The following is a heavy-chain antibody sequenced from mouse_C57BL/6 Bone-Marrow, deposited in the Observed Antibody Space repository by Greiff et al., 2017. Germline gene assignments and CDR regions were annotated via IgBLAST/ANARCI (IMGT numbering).Heavy chain of an antibody. CDR1: GFTFSSYA. Sequence: DVMLVESGGGLVTPGGSLKLSCAASGFTFSSYAMSWFRHTPAKRLSWVATLSDRGSYTYYPHNVTGRFTISRDKAKNNLYLQMSHLKSEDTAMDYCASFRGPYEGGYWGQGTTLTVSS. CDR2: LSDRGSYT. D-gene: IGHD2-3*01. J-gene: IGHJ2*01. CDR3: ASFRGPYEGGY. V-gene: IGHV5-4*03.